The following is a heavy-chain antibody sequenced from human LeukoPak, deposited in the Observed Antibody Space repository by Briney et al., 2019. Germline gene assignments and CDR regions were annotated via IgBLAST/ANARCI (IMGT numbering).Heavy chain of an antibody. D-gene: IGHD3-3*01. J-gene: IGHJ4*02. CDR3: ATRSSIWSGYQDTLYYFDS. V-gene: IGHV4-59*01. CDR2: IYYSGST. Sequence: SETLSLTCTVSGGSISSYYWSWIRQPPGKRLEWIGHIYYSGSTNYNPSLKSRVTISVDTSKNQFSLKLSSVTAADTAVYYCATRSSIWSGYQDTLYYFDSWGQGTLVTVSS. CDR1: GGSISSYY.